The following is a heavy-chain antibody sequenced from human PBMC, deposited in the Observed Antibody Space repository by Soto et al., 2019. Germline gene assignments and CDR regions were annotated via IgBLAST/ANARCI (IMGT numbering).Heavy chain of an antibody. J-gene: IGHJ6*02. CDR3: ARDQKGSSLSNRYYYYGMDV. V-gene: IGHV4-61*01. CDR2: IYYSGST. D-gene: IGHD6-6*01. CDR1: GGSVSSGSYY. Sequence: SDTLSLTCTVSGGSVSSGSYYWSWIRQPPGKVLEWIGYIYYSGSTNYNPSLKSRVTISVDTSKNQFSLKLSSVTAADTAVYYCARDQKGSSLSNRYYYYGMDVWGQGTTVTVSS.